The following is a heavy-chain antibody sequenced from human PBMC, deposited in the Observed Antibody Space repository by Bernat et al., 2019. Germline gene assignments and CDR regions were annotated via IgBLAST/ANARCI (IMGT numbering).Heavy chain of an antibody. J-gene: IGHJ4*02. CDR2: IYAGGST. CDR3: ARHPGRQGHFDY. V-gene: IGHV3-53*05. Sequence: EVQLVETGGGLIQPGGSLRLSCAASGFTVSSSYMSWVRQAPGKGLEWVSVIYAGGSTYYADSVKGRFTISRDNSKNTLYHQMNSLRPEDTAVYYCARHPGRQGHFDYWGQGTLVTVSS. CDR1: GFTVSSSY.